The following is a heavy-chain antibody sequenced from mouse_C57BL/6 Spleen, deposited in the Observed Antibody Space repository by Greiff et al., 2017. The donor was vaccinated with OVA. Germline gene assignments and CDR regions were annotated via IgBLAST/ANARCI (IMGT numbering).Heavy chain of an antibody. CDR3: ARSYYYCSSYDAMDY. J-gene: IGHJ4*01. Sequence: EVKLQQSGPELVKPGDSVKISCKASGYSFTGYFMNWVMQSHGKSLEWIGRINPYNGDTFYNQKFKGKATLTVDKSSSTAHMELRSLTSEDSAVYYCARSYYYCSSYDAMDYWGQGTSVTVSS. CDR1: GYSFTGYF. CDR2: INPYNGDT. D-gene: IGHD1-1*01. V-gene: IGHV1-20*01.